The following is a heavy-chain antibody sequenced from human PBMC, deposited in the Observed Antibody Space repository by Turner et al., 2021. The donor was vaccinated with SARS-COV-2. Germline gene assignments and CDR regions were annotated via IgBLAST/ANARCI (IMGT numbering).Heavy chain of an antibody. CDR3: ARDRIVRNWNDVPKPTYGMDV. CDR1: GFTFSSYN. Sequence: EVQLVESGGGLVQPGGSLRLSCEASGFTFSSYNMNWVRQAPGKGLEWVSSISSSRSYIYYADSGKGRFTISRDNAKNSLYLQMNSLRAEDTAVYYCARDRIVRNWNDVPKPTYGMDVWGQGTTVTVSS. D-gene: IGHD1-20*01. CDR2: ISSSRSYI. V-gene: IGHV3-21*01. J-gene: IGHJ6*02.